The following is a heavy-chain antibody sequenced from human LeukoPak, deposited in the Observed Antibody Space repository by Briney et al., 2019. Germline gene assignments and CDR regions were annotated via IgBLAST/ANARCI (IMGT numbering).Heavy chain of an antibody. V-gene: IGHV3-66*01. Sequence: PGGSLRLSCVASGFTVRSNHMNWVRQAPGKGLEGVSVIYSGGTTFYADSVKGRFTISRDNSKNTLYLQMNSLRAEDTAVYYCAKDPRSRIAAAPSSPDYWGQGTLVTVSS. CDR2: IYSGGTT. J-gene: IGHJ4*02. CDR3: AKDPRSRIAAAPSSPDY. D-gene: IGHD6-13*01. CDR1: GFTVRSNH.